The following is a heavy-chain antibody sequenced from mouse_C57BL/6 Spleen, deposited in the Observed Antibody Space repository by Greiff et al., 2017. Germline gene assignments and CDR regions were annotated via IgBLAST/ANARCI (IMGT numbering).Heavy chain of an antibody. CDR3: ARPSGGSHWYFDV. V-gene: IGHV1-64*01. CDR2: IHPNSGST. D-gene: IGHD1-1*02. Sequence: QVQLQQPGAELVKPGASVQLSCKASGYTFTSYWMHWVKQRPGQGLEWIGMIHPNSGSTNYNEKFKSKATLTVDKSSSTAYMQLSSLTSEDSAVYYCARPSGGSHWYFDVWGTGTTVTVSS. J-gene: IGHJ1*03. CDR1: GYTFTSYW.